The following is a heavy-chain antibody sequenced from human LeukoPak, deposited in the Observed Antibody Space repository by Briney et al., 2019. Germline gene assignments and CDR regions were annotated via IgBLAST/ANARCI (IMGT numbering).Heavy chain of an antibody. CDR1: GGSISSRSYY. V-gene: IGHV4-39*07. Sequence: SETLSLTCTVFGGSISSRSYYWGWIRQPPGKGLEWIGSIYYSGSTYYNPSLKSRVTISVDTSKNQFSLKLSSVTAADTAVYYCARARTRDGYNYWGQGTLVTVSS. D-gene: IGHD5-24*01. J-gene: IGHJ4*02. CDR3: ARARTRDGYNY. CDR2: IYYSGST.